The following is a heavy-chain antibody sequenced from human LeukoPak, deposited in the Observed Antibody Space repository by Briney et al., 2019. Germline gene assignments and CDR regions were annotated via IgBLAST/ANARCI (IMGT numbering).Heavy chain of an antibody. D-gene: IGHD1-14*01. CDR2: IYHSGST. CDR3: ATGGSTVFDY. CDR1: GGSISSSNW. V-gene: IGHV4-4*02. Sequence: PSETLSLTCAVSGGSISSSNWWSWVRQPPGKGLEWIGEIYHSGSTNYNPSLKSRVTISVDTSKNQFSLKLSSVTAADTAVYYCATGGSTVFDYWGQGTLVTVSS. J-gene: IGHJ4*02.